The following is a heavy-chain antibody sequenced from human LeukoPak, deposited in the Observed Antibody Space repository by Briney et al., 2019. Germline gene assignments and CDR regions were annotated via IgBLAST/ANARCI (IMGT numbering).Heavy chain of an antibody. CDR2: IYYSGST. J-gene: IGHJ5*02. Sequence: SETLSLTCTVSGGSISSSSYYWGWIRQPPGKGLEWIGSIYYSGSTYYNPSLKSRVTISVDTSKNQFSLKLSSVTAADTAVYYCARQVSDTIFGVIKWFDPWGQGTLVTVSS. V-gene: IGHV4-39*01. CDR3: ARQVSDTIFGVIKWFDP. D-gene: IGHD3-3*01. CDR1: GGSISSSSYY.